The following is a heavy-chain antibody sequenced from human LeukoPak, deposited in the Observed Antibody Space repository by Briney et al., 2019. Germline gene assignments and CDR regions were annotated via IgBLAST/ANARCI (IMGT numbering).Heavy chain of an antibody. CDR3: ARVYLERLTAGYFDH. J-gene: IGHJ4*02. CDR2: ISSSSSTI. V-gene: IGHV3-48*01. CDR1: GFTFSSYS. D-gene: IGHD2-8*01. Sequence: GGSLRLSCAASGFTFSSYSMNWVRQAPGKGLEWVSYISSSSSTIYYADSVKGRFTISRDNAKNSLYLQMNSLRAEDTAVYYCARVYLERLTAGYFDHWGQGTQVTVSP.